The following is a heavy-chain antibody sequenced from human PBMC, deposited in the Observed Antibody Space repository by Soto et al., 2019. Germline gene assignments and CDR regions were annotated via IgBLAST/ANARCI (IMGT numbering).Heavy chain of an antibody. V-gene: IGHV3-7*01. Sequence: PGGSLRLSCAASGFTFSSYWMSWVRQAPGKGLEWVANIKQDGSEKYYVDSVKGRFTISRDNAKNSLYLQMNSLRAEDTAVYYCARESPPMYYDFWSGYYRGNYYYYGMDVWGQGTTVTVSS. J-gene: IGHJ6*02. CDR2: IKQDGSEK. CDR3: ARESPPMYYDFWSGYYRGNYYYYGMDV. CDR1: GFTFSSYW. D-gene: IGHD3-3*01.